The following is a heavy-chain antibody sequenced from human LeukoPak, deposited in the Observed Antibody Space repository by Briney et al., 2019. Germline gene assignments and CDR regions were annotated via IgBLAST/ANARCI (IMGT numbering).Heavy chain of an antibody. J-gene: IGHJ4*02. CDR2: IYYSGTT. CDR1: GGSISSRSNS. Sequence: PSETLSLTCTVSGGSISSRSNSWGWIRQPPGKGLEWIGNIYYSGTTYYNPSLKSRVTISADTSNNQFSLKLSSVTAADTSVYYCTRLDSYGPGDYWGQGTLVTVSS. D-gene: IGHD5-18*01. CDR3: TRLDSYGPGDY. V-gene: IGHV4-39*01.